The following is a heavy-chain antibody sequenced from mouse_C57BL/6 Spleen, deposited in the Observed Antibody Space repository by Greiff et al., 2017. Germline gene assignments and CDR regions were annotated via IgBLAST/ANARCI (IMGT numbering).Heavy chain of an antibody. CDR2: ISYSGST. D-gene: IGHD1-1*01. CDR3: ARGTHYGSSSWFAY. J-gene: IGHJ3*01. Sequence: VQLQQSGPGMVKPSQSLSLTCTVTGYSITSGYDWHWIRHFPGNKLEWMGYISYSGSTNYNPSLKSRISITHDTSKNHFFLKLNSVTTEDTATYYCARGTHYGSSSWFAYWGQGTLVTVSA. CDR1: GYSITSGYD. V-gene: IGHV3-1*01.